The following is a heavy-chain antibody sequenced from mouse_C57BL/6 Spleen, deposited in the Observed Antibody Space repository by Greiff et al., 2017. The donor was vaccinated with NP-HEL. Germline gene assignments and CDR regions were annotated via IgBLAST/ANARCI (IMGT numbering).Heavy chain of an antibody. V-gene: IGHV5-17*01. Sequence: EVKLVESGGGLVKPGGSLKLSCAASGFTFSDYGMHWVRQAPEKGLEWVAYISSGSSTIYYADTVKGRFTISRDNAKHTLFLQMTSLRSEDTAMYYCARGGLRRRGERDYWGQGTTLTVSS. CDR1: GFTFSDYG. D-gene: IGHD2-4*01. CDR3: ARGGLRRRGERDY. J-gene: IGHJ2*01. CDR2: ISSGSSTI.